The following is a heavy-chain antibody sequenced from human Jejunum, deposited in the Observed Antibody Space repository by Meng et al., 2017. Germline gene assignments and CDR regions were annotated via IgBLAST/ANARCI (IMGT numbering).Heavy chain of an antibody. CDR3: ARIGHGFTFGGGFDP. D-gene: IGHD3-16*01. CDR1: GLTLGGYS. V-gene: IGHV3-30*04. Sequence: GESLKISCTASGLTLGGYSMVWVRQVPGNGLEWVAATSHDGSSKHYADSVKGRFTISKDDSKNTVFLQMNSLRPEDSALYYCARIGHGFTFGGGFDPWGQGTLVTVSS. J-gene: IGHJ5*02. CDR2: TSHDGSSK.